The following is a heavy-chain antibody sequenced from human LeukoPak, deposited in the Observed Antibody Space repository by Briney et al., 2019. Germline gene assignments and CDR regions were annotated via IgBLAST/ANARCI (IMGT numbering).Heavy chain of an antibody. CDR3: ATGLWFGELLSSN. D-gene: IGHD3-10*01. V-gene: IGHV3-30*02. CDR2: IRYDGSNK. Sequence: GGSLRLSCAASGFTFSSYGMHWVRQAPGKGLEWVAFIRYDGSNKYYADSVKGRFTISRDNSKNTLYLQMNSLRAEDTAVYYCATGLWFGELLSSNWGQGTLVTVSS. CDR1: GFTFSSYG. J-gene: IGHJ4*02.